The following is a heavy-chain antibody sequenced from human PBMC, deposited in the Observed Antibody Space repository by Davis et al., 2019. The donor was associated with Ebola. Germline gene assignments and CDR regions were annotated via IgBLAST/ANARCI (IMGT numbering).Heavy chain of an antibody. V-gene: IGHV3-33*01. J-gene: IGHJ6*02. CDR2: IWYDGSNK. D-gene: IGHD2-2*01. CDR1: GFTFSSYG. CDR3: ARDRVVPAAIDLFGYYYYGMDV. Sequence: GGSLRLSCAASGFTFSSYGMHWVRQAPGKGLEWVAVIWYDGSNKYYADSVKGRFTISRDNSKHALYLQMNSLRAEDTAVYYCARDRVVPAAIDLFGYYYYGMDVWGQGTTVTVSS.